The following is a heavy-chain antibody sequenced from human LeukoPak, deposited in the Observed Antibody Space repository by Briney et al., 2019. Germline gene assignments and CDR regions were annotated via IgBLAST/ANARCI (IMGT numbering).Heavy chain of an antibody. J-gene: IGHJ4*02. V-gene: IGHV3-66*01. CDR2: IYSGGST. Sequence: GSLRLSCAASGFTVSSNYMSWVRQAPGKGLEWVSVIYSGGSTYYADSVKGRFTITRDNSKNTLYLQMNRLRAEDTAVYYCARGDYYDSSGYRDWGQGTLVTVSS. D-gene: IGHD3-22*01. CDR1: GFTVSSNY. CDR3: ARGDYYDSSGYRD.